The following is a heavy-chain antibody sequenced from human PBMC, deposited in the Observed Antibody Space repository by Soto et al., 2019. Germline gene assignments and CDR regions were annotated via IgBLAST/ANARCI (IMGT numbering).Heavy chain of an antibody. V-gene: IGHV1-2*02. CDR3: ARDRPYYYYGMDV. J-gene: IGHJ6*02. CDR1: GYTFTGYY. CDR2: INPNSGGT. Sequence: ASVKVSCKASGYTFTGYYMHWVRQAPGQGLEWMGWINPNSGGTNYAQKFQGRVTMTRDTSISTAYMELSRLRSDDTAVYYCARDRPYYYYGMDVWGQGTTVTAP.